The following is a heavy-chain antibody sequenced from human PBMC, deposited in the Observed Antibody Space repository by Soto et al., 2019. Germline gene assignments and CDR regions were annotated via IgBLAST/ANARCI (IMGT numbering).Heavy chain of an antibody. J-gene: IGHJ4*02. V-gene: IGHV3-23*01. CDR3: AKDLIAVAD. CDR2: ISGSGGST. Sequence: GGSLRLSCASSGFTFTNYAMTWVRQAPGKGLEWVSAISGSGGSTYYADSVKGRFTISRDNSKNTLYLQMNSLRAEDTAVYYCAKDLIAVADWGQGTLVTVSS. D-gene: IGHD6-19*01. CDR1: GFTFTNYA.